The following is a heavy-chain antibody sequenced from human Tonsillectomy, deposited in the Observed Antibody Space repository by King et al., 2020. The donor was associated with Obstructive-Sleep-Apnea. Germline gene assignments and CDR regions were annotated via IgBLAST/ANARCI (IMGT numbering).Heavy chain of an antibody. Sequence: SVKGRFTISRDNAKNTLYLQMNSLRAEDTAVYYCARVGGGSYGGNDYWGQG. J-gene: IGHJ4*02. D-gene: IGHD1-26*01. CDR3: ARVGGGSYGGNDY. V-gene: IGHV3-11*06.